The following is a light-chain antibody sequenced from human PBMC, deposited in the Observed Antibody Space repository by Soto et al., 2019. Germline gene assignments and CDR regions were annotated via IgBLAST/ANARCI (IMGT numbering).Light chain of an antibody. CDR1: QSLSASY. V-gene: IGKV3-20*01. J-gene: IGKJ1*01. Sequence: IVLTQSPGTLSLSPGERSTPFCRASQSLSASYLAWYQQKHGQGPRXXVYGASSRSTGIPDRFSGSGSGTDLTIIISRLEPEDFEVYYCQQYGGSSWTFGQGTKVDIK. CDR2: GAS. CDR3: QQYGGSSWT.